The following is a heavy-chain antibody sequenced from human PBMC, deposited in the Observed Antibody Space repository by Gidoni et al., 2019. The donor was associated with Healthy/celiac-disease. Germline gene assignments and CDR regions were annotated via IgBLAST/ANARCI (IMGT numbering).Heavy chain of an antibody. CDR3: ARDRTPRYSSGWYPFDP. CDR1: GYTSTGYY. V-gene: IGHV1-2*02. J-gene: IGHJ5*02. Sequence: QVQLVQPGAEVKKPGDSVTVSCKASGYTSTGYYMHWVRQAPGHGLEWMGWINPNSGGTNYAQKFQGRVTMTRDTSIITAYMGLSRLRSDDTAVYCCARDRTPRYSSGWYPFDPWGQGTLVTVSS. D-gene: IGHD6-19*01. CDR2: INPNSGGT.